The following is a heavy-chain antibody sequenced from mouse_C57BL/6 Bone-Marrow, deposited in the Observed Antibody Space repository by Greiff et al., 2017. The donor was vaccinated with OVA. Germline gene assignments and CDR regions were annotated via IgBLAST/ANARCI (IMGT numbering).Heavy chain of an antibody. CDR3: EGVDSSGYVPCAY. CDR1: GYTFTSYW. V-gene: IGHV1-64*01. D-gene: IGHD3-2*02. CDR2: IHPNSGST. Sequence: QVQLKQPGAELVKPGASVKLSCKASGYTFTSYWMHWVKQRPGQGLEWIGMIHPNSGSTNYNEKFKSKATLTVDKSSSTAYMQLSSLTSEDSAVYYCEGVDSSGYVPCAYWGQGTLVTVSA. J-gene: IGHJ3*01.